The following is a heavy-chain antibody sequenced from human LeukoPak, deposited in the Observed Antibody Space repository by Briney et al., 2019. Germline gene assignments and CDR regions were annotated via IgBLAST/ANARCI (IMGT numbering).Heavy chain of an antibody. J-gene: IGHJ4*02. CDR3: ARAHGDHYGEVHFDY. V-gene: IGHV4-59*01. CDR2: IYYSGST. CDR1: GGSISTYY. Sequence: PSETLSLTCTVSGGSISTYYWSWIRQPPGKGLEWIGYIYYSGSTNYNPSLKSRVTISVDTSKNQFSLKLSSVTAADTAVYYCARAHGDHYGEVHFDYWGQGTLVTVSS. D-gene: IGHD4-17*01.